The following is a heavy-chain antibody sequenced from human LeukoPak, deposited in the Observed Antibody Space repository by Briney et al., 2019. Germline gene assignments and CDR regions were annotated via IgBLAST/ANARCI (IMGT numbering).Heavy chain of an antibody. V-gene: IGHV3-30*03. D-gene: IGHD2-2*01. Sequence: GGSLRLSCAASGFTFSSYGMHWVRQAPGKGLEWVAVISYDGSNKYYADSVKGRFTISRDNSKNTLYLQMNSLRAEDTAVYYCAFSLDCGSTSCPFDYWGQGTLVTVSS. J-gene: IGHJ4*02. CDR3: AFSLDCGSTSCPFDY. CDR2: ISYDGSNK. CDR1: GFTFSSYG.